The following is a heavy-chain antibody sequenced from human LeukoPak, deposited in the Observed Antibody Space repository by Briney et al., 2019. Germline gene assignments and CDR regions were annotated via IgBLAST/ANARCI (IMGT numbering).Heavy chain of an antibody. V-gene: IGHV4-59*01. CDR2: IYYSGST. J-gene: IGHJ4*02. D-gene: IGHD3-22*01. CDR1: GGSISSYY. Sequence: SETLSLTCTVSGGSISSYYWSWIRQPPGKGLEWIGYIYYSGSTNYNPSLKSRVTISVDTSKNQFSLKLSSVTAADTAVYYCARVYYYDSSGYSTPYYSDYWGQGTLVTVSS. CDR3: ARVYYYDSSGYSTPYYSDY.